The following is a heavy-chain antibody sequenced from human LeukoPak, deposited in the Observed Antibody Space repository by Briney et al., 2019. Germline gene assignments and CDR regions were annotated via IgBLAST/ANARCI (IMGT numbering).Heavy chain of an antibody. CDR3: ARGIAVGPTPNWFDP. V-gene: IGHV1-18*01. CDR2: ITAYNGNT. CDR1: GYTFTSYG. Sequence: ASVTVSCKASGYTFTSYGITWVRQAPGEGLEGMGWITAYNGNTKYAHKFQVRATMTTDTSMNTAHIELRCLTSDETAVYCCARGIAVGPTPNWFDPWGQGTLVTVPS. J-gene: IGHJ5*02. D-gene: IGHD2-2*01.